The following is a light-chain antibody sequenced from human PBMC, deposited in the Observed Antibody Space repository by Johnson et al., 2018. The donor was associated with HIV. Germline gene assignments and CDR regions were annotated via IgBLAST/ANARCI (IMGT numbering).Light chain of an antibody. V-gene: IGLV1-51*01. CDR1: RSNIGNNY. CDR2: DNN. Sequence: QSVLTQPPSVSAAPGQKVTISCSGSRSNIGNNYVSWYQQLPGTAPKLLIYDNNKRPSGIPDRFSGSKSGTSATLGITALQTGDEADYYCGTWDSSLSANVFGTGTKVTVL. CDR3: GTWDSSLSANV. J-gene: IGLJ1*01.